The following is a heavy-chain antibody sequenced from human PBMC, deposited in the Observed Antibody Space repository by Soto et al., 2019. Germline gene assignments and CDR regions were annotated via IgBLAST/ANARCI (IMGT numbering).Heavy chain of an antibody. V-gene: IGHV3-33*01. CDR3: ARESRELLGAFDI. J-gene: IGHJ3*02. D-gene: IGHD1-26*01. Sequence: GGSMRLSGAAAGFTFSSYGMHWVRQAPGKGLEWVAVIWYDGSNKYYADSVKGRFTISRDNSKNTLYLQMNSLRAEDTAVYSCARESRELLGAFDIWGQGTMVTV. CDR1: GFTFSSYG. CDR2: IWYDGSNK.